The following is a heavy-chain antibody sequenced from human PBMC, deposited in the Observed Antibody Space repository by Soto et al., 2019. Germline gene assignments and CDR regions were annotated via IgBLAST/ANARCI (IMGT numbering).Heavy chain of an antibody. Sequence: ASVKVSCKTSGYTFSSSYIYWVPQAPGQGLEWIGIISPYNGSTNYAQNFQGRITMSTDTSTSTAYMDLRSLRSDDTAVYYCARDGVPLVGDAFDIWGQGTMVTVSS. V-gene: IGHV1-18*04. CDR2: ISPYNGST. J-gene: IGHJ3*02. D-gene: IGHD2-2*01. CDR1: GYTFSSSY. CDR3: ARDGVPLVGDAFDI.